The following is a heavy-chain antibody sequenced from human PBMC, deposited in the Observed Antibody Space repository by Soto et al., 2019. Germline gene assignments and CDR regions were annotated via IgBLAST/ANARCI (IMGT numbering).Heavy chain of an antibody. D-gene: IGHD3-3*01. CDR2: IFPSGSDT. V-gene: IGHV5-51*01. Sequence: SSWIAWMSKMPGEGLEWMEIIFPSGSDTRYSPSFRGQVTISADRSINTAYLQWNSLKASDSAIYYCARRDTRIWCGFDNWGQGTLVTVSS. CDR3: ARRDTRIWCGFDN. CDR1: SSW. J-gene: IGHJ4*03.